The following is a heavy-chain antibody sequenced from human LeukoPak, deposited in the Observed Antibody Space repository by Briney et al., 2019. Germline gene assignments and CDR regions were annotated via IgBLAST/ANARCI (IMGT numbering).Heavy chain of an antibody. CDR3: ARGQHRVTYSDDAFDI. V-gene: IGHV3-30-3*01. Sequence: GGSLRLSCAPSGFTFSSYAMHWVRQAPGKGLEWVAVISYAGSNKFYADSVRGRVTISRDNSKNTLYLQMNNLKAEDTAVYYCARGQHRVTYSDDAFDIWGQGTMVTVPS. D-gene: IGHD4-11*01. J-gene: IGHJ3*02. CDR2: ISYAGSNK. CDR1: GFTFSSYA.